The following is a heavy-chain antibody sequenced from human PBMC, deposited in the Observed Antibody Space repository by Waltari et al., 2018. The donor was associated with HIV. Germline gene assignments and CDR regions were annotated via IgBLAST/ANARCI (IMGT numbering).Heavy chain of an antibody. J-gene: IGHJ6*02. CDR3: ARRDGSGGDNYYYGMDV. Sequence: QLQLQESGPGLVTPSESLSLTCTVPGCSISSSSYYWGRIRQPPGKGLGWVGLNCYSGSTCSTPAVKIRVTVSVDTSMNQFSLKLSSVTAADTAVYYCARRDGSGGDNYYYGMDVWGQGTTVTVSS. CDR1: GCSISSSSYY. CDR2: NCYSGST. V-gene: IGHV4-39*01. D-gene: IGHD6-19*01.